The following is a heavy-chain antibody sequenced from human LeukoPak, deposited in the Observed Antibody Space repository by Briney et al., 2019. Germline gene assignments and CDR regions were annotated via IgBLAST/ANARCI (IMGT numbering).Heavy chain of an antibody. Sequence: SETLSLTCTVSGGSISSYHWSWIRQPPGKGLEWIGYIYYSGSTNYNPSLKSRVTISVDTSKNQFSLKLSSVTAADTAVYYCARGLAVAEGYYFDYWGQGTLVTVSS. CDR1: GGSISSYH. J-gene: IGHJ4*02. D-gene: IGHD6-19*01. CDR3: ARGLAVAEGYYFDY. CDR2: IYYSGST. V-gene: IGHV4-59*01.